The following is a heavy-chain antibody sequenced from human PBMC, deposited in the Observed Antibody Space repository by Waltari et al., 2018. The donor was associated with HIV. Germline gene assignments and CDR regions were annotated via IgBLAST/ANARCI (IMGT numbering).Heavy chain of an antibody. J-gene: IGHJ5*02. CDR3: SRAGDSSIQLSNWFDP. CDR2: IRSKSYGGTT. V-gene: IGHV3-49*04. Sequence: EVQLVESGGGLVQPGRFLRLPCTTSGFTFCGYAMTWVRQAAGKGMEWVGFIRSKSYGGTTQYAASAKGRFTISRDDSKGIAYLQMSNRKSEDTAVYFCSRAGDSSIQLSNWFDPWGQGTLVAVSS. D-gene: IGHD1-1*01. CDR1: GFTFCGYA.